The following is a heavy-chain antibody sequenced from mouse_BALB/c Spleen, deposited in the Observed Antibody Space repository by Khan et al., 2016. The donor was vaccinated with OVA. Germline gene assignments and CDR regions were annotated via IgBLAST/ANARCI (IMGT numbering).Heavy chain of an antibody. CDR3: AKGVWSYYYTLDY. CDR1: GFSLSDYG. Sequence: QMQLEESGPGLVAPSQNLSITCTVSGFSLSDYGVSWIRQPPGKGLEWLGVIWGGGSTYYNSVLKSRLSISKDNSKSQVFLKMSSLQSDDTAMFYCAKGVWSYYYTLDYWGQGISVTVSS. V-gene: IGHV2-6-5*01. J-gene: IGHJ4*01. CDR2: IWGGGST.